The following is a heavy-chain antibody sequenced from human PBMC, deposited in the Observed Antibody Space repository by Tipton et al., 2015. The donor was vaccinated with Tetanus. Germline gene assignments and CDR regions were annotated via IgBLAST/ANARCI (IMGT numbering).Heavy chain of an antibody. V-gene: IGHV4-30-2*01. CDR2: VYHTGST. CDR3: ARGHLRGLVVALFDY. D-gene: IGHD2-15*01. J-gene: IGHJ4*02. CDR1: GDSISSSKYS. Sequence: TLSLTCTVSGDSISSSKYSWNWIRQPPGKGLEWIGYVYHTGSTYYKPSLKSRVTRSVDRSMNQFSLKLSSVNAADTAVYYCARGHLRGLVVALFDYWGQGTLVTVSS.